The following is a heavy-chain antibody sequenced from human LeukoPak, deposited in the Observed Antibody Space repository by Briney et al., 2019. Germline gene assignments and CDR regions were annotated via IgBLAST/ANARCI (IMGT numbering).Heavy chain of an antibody. CDR1: GFTFSSYA. D-gene: IGHD2-2*01. CDR3: ARDRGRSSTSPPFDY. CDR2: ISGSGGST. V-gene: IGHV3-23*01. J-gene: IGHJ4*02. Sequence: GGSLRLSCAASGFTFSSYAMSWVRQAPGKGLEWVSAISGSGGSTYYADSVKGRFTISRDNSKNTLYLQMNSLRAEDTAVYYCARDRGRSSTSPPFDYWGQGTLVTVSS.